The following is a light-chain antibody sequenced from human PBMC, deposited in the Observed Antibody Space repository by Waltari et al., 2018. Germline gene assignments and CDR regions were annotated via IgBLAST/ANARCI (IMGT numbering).Light chain of an antibody. Sequence: EIVLTQSPDTLSLSPGERATLSCRASQYVTSSYLAWYQQKPGQGPGLLIYAASARATGSPDRFSGSGSGTDFTLTISRLEPEDFAVYFCQQYGSSLVTFGGGTEVEIK. CDR1: QYVTSSY. V-gene: IGKV3-20*01. CDR2: AAS. CDR3: QQYGSSLVT. J-gene: IGKJ4*01.